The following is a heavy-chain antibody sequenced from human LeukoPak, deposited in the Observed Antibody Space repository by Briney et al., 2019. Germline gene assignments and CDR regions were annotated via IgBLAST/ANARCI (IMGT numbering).Heavy chain of an antibody. CDR2: IYYSGST. CDR1: GGSISSGGYY. Sequence: SETLSLTCTVSGGSISSGGYYWSWIRQHPGKGLEWIGYIYYSGSTYYNPSLKSRVTISVDTSKNQFSLKLSSVTAADTAVYYCAGSSGYYQAYFDYWGQGTLVTVSS. D-gene: IGHD3-22*01. V-gene: IGHV4-31*03. J-gene: IGHJ4*02. CDR3: AGSSGYYQAYFDY.